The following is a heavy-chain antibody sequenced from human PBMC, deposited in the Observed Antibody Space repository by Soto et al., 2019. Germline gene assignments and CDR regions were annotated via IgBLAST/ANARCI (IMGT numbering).Heavy chain of an antibody. CDR1: GYTFIDYY. D-gene: IGHD6-6*01. CDR3: ARDTTNTSSFIES. J-gene: IGHJ4*02. V-gene: IGHV1-2*02. CDR2: INPKTGGT. Sequence: ASVKVSCKASGYTFIDYYIHWVRQAPGQGLEWMGWINPKTGGTNYAQKFQGRVTMTRDTSISTAYMELSGLRSDDTALFFCARDTTNTSSFIESWGQGTLVTVSS.